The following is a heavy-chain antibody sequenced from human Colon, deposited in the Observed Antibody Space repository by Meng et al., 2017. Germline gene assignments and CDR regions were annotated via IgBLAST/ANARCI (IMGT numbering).Heavy chain of an antibody. V-gene: IGHV6-1*01. D-gene: IGHD3-10*01. J-gene: IGHJ4*02. CDR3: TTWYGEY. CDR1: GDSVSSNRAL. CDR2: TYYRSEWQN. Sequence: QVQLHQSGPRLVKPSQTFSLTCAISGDSVSSNRALWHWVRQSPSRGLEWLGQTYYRSEWQNHYGVSVKSRITINADTSRNHFSLHLNSVTPEDTAVYYCTTWYGEYWGQGTLVTVSS.